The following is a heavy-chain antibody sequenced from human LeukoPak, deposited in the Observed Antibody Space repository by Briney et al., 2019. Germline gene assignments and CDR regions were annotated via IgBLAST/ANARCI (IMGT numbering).Heavy chain of an antibody. CDR3: ARGVLAAAGICWFDP. D-gene: IGHD6-13*01. J-gene: IGHJ5*02. Sequence: SETLSLTCTVSGGSISSYYWSWIRQHPGKGLEWIGYIYYSGSTNYNPSLKSRVTISVGTSKIQFSLKLSSVTAADTAVYYCARGVLAAAGICWFDPWGQGTLVTVSS. CDR2: IYYSGST. CDR1: GGSISSYY. V-gene: IGHV4-59*01.